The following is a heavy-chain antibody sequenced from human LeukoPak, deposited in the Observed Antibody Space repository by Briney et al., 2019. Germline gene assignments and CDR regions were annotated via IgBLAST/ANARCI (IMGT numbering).Heavy chain of an antibody. J-gene: IGHJ4*02. CDR1: GYTFTSYD. D-gene: IGHD6-19*01. V-gene: IGHV1-18*01. Sequence: GASVKVSCKASGYTFTSYDINWVRQATGQGLEWMGWISAYNGNTNYAQKLQGRVTMTTDTSTSTAYMELRSLRSDDTAVYYCAREAYSSGWYHFDYWGQGTLVTVSS. CDR2: ISAYNGNT. CDR3: AREAYSSGWYHFDY.